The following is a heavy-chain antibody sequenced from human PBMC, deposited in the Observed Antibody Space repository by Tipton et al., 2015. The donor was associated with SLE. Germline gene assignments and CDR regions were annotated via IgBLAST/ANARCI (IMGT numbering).Heavy chain of an antibody. J-gene: IGHJ3*02. Sequence: SLRLSCAASGFSFSDYWLYWVRQAPGKGLVWVSRIDHGGNSILYADSVKGRFTASRDNARNTLYLQMNSLRAEDTAIYYCVRDRGRPDAFDIWGQGTMVTVSS. CDR3: VRDRGRPDAFDI. CDR2: IDHGGNSI. CDR1: GFSFSDYW. D-gene: IGHD3-10*01. V-gene: IGHV3-74*01.